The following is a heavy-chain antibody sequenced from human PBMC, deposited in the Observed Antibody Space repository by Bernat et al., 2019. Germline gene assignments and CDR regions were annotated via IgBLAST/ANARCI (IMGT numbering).Heavy chain of an antibody. CDR3: AGYYGSNDMPP. CDR1: AFSVSNGY. CDR2: IYSDGRT. D-gene: IGHD4-17*01. V-gene: IGHV3-53*05. J-gene: IGHJ5*02. Sequence: VQLVETGGGLIQPGGSLRLSCAASAFSVSNGYMSWVRQAPGKGLEWVSVIYSDGRTFYADSVKGRFTISRDNSKNTVSLQMNSLRVDDTAVYYCAGYYGSNDMPPWGQGTLVTVSS.